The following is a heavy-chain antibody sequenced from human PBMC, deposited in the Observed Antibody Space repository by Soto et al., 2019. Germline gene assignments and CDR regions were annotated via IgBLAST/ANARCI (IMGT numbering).Heavy chain of an antibody. CDR1: GYTFSNAW. V-gene: IGHV3-15*07. D-gene: IGHD6-6*01. J-gene: IGHJ4*02. CDR3: TGLVDY. Sequence: EVQLVESGGGLVKPGGSLRLSCAASGYTFSNAWMNWVRQAPGKGLEWVGRIKRKTDGGTTDYAAPVKGRFTISRDDSKNTLYLQMNSLKTEGTAVYYCTGLVDYWGQGTLVTVSS. CDR2: IKRKTDGGTT.